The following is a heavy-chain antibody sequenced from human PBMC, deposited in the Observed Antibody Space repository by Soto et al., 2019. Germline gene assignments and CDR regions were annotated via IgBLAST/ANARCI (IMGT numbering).Heavy chain of an antibody. CDR3: ARPSGNSWLDY. CDR2: IKEDGSEK. D-gene: IGHD2-15*01. Sequence: GGSLRLSCAASGLIFSSCWMTWVRQAPGKGLEWVANIKEDGSEKYYVESVRGRFTISRDNAKNSLYLQMNSLRAEDTAVYYCARPSGNSWLDYSGKGALLTV. CDR1: GLIFSSCW. J-gene: IGHJ4*02. V-gene: IGHV3-7*01.